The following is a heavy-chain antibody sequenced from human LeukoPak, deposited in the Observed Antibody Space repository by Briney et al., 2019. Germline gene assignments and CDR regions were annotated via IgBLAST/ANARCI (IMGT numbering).Heavy chain of an antibody. CDR1: GLTFSSYF. CDR3: AKHSTRQSYYYYMDV. CDR2: ISGSGGST. D-gene: IGHD6-6*01. J-gene: IGHJ6*03. V-gene: IGHV3-23*01. Sequence: GGSLRLSCAASGLTFSSYFMSWVRQAPGKGLEWVSVISGSGGSTYYADSVKGRFTISRDNSKNTLYLQMNSLRAEDTAVYYCAKHSTRQSYYYYMDVWGKGTTVTVSS.